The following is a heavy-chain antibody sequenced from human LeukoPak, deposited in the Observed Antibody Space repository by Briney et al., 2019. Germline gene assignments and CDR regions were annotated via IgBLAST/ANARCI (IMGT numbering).Heavy chain of an antibody. CDR2: IYYSGST. D-gene: IGHD6-13*01. CDR3: AGWAAPAGPGIKLFSVNHSGFDP. Sequence: SETLSLTCTVSGGSVSSGSYYWSWLRQPPGKGLEWIGYIYYSGSTNYNPSLKSRVTISVDTSKNQFSLKLSSVTAADTAVYYCAGWAAPAGPGIKLFSVNHSGFDPWGQGTLVTVSS. CDR1: GGSVSSGSYY. J-gene: IGHJ5*02. V-gene: IGHV4-61*01.